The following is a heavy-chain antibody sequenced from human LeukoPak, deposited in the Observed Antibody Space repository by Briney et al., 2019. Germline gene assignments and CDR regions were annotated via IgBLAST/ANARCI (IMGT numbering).Heavy chain of an antibody. V-gene: IGHV3-30-3*01. Sequence: GGSLGLSCAASGFTFSTYAMHWVRQAPGKGLEWVAVISYDGSDKYYAGSVKGRFIISRDNSKNMLNLQINSLRDEDTAVYYCASPQLGQLLLYGMDVWGQGTTVTVSS. J-gene: IGHJ6*02. CDR2: ISYDGSDK. CDR1: GFTFSTYA. CDR3: ASPQLGQLLLYGMDV. D-gene: IGHD1-26*01.